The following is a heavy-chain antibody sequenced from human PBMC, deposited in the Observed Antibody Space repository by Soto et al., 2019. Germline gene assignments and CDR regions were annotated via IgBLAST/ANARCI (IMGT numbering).Heavy chain of an antibody. CDR2: IIPIFGTA. Sequence: QVQLVQSGAEVKKPGSSVKVSCKASGGTFSSYAISWVRQAPGQGLEWMGGIIPIFGTANYAQKFQGRVTLTEDESTTTADMELSSLRSEDTAVYYCARGHIPGAGREGDHSYYYGMDVWGQGTTVTVSS. CDR3: ARGHIPGAGREGDHSYYYGMDV. D-gene: IGHD6-13*01. V-gene: IGHV1-69*12. CDR1: GGTFSSYA. J-gene: IGHJ6*02.